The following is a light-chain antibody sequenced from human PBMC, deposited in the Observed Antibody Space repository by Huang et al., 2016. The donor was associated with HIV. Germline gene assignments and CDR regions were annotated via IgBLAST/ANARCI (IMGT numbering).Light chain of an antibody. CDR2: GSS. V-gene: IGKV3-15*01. CDR1: RSVSTN. CDR3: HQYNNWLLS. Sequence: EIVMTQSPATLSVSPGQRVTLSCRVNRSVSTNLAWYQQRHGQAPRLLIYGSSTMAPGIPARFSGSGSGTEFSLTISSRQSEDFALYYCHQYNNWLLSFGGGTRV. J-gene: IGKJ4*01.